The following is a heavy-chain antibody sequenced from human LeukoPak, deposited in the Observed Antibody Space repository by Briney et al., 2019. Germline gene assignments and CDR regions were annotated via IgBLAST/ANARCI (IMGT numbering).Heavy chain of an antibody. V-gene: IGHV3-23*01. CDR1: GFTFSSYA. CDR3: AKSEQWLRSYYFDY. J-gene: IGHJ4*02. CDR2: ISGSGGST. Sequence: GGSLRLSCAASGFTFSSYAMSWVRQAPGKGLEWVSAISGSGGSTYYADSVKGRFTVSRDNSKNTLYLQMNSLRAEDTAVYYCAKSEQWLRSYYFDYWGQGTLVTVSS. D-gene: IGHD6-19*01.